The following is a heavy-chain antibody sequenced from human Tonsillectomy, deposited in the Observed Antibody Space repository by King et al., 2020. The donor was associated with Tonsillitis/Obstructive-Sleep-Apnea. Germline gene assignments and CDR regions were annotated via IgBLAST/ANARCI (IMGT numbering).Heavy chain of an antibody. CDR1: GYTFTTYD. CDR2: SRPYNGDT. Sequence: QLVQSGAEVKKPGASVKVSCKASGYTFTTYDITWVRQAPGQGLEWMGWSRPYNGDTNYAQKLQGRVTMTSDTSTSTAYMELRSLRSDDTAVYYCARDHYDSGGFYHGYFQYWGQGTLVTVSS. CDR3: ARDHYDSGGFYHGYFQY. J-gene: IGHJ1*01. V-gene: IGHV1-18*01. D-gene: IGHD3-22*01.